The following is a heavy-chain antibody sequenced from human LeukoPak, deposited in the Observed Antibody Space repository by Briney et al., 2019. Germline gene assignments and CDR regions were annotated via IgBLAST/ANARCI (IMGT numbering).Heavy chain of an antibody. J-gene: IGHJ6*04. CDR3: AELGITMIGGV. CDR2: ISSSGSTI. CDR1: GFTFSSYE. Sequence: PGGSLRLSCPASGFTFSSYEMNWVRPAAGKGLAWVSYISSSGSTIYYADSVKGRFTISRDNAKNSLYLQMNSLRAEDTAVYYCAELGITMIGGVWGKGTTVTISS. D-gene: IGHD3-10*02. V-gene: IGHV3-48*03.